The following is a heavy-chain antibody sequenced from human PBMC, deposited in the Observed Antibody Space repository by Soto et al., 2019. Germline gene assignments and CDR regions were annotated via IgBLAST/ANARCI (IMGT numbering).Heavy chain of an antibody. CDR1: GFTFSSYG. J-gene: IGHJ4*02. D-gene: IGHD1-26*01. Sequence: QVQLVESGGGVVQPGRSLRLSCAASGFTFSSYGMYWVRQAPGKGLEWVAVISFDGTNKYYVDSVKGRFTISRDSSKNTLYLQMNSLRAEDTAVYYCAKGGDSGSYQYFDYWGQGTLVTVSS. V-gene: IGHV3-30*18. CDR3: AKGGDSGSYQYFDY. CDR2: ISFDGTNK.